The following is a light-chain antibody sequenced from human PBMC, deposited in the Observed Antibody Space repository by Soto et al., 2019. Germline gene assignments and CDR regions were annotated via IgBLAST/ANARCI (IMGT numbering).Light chain of an antibody. CDR2: SAS. J-gene: IGKJ1*01. Sequence: DIVMTQSPAILSVSPGERATLSCRASQNISTNVAWYQQKPGQAPRLLLLSASSRLSDIPARFSGSGSGTEFTLNISGLQSEDVAVYYCHHFNTWPPKAFGQGTKVEFK. CDR3: HHFNTWPPKA. V-gene: IGKV3-15*01. CDR1: QNISTN.